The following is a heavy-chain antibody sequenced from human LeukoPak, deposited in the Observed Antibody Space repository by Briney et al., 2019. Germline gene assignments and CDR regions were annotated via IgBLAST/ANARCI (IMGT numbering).Heavy chain of an antibody. CDR3: ARDPGDYYDSSGYYYLDY. J-gene: IGHJ4*02. CDR2: IKQDGSEK. CDR1: GLTFRSYW. Sequence: PGGSLRLPCVASGLTFRSYWMSWVRQAPGKGLEWVANIKQDGSEKYYVDSVKGRFTISRDNAKNSLYLQMNSLRAEDTAVYYCARDPGDYYDSSGYYYLDYWGQGTLVTVSS. V-gene: IGHV3-7*01. D-gene: IGHD3-22*01.